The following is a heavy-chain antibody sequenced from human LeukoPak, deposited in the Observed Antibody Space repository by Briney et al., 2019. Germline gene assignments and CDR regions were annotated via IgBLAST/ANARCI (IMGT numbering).Heavy chain of an antibody. CDR1: GGSISSYY. V-gene: IGHV4-59*01. J-gene: IGHJ6*02. CDR3: ARESGYLYGMDV. Sequence: SETLSLTCTVSGGSISSYYWSWIRQPPGKGLEWIGYIYYSGSTNYNPSLKSRVTISVDTSKNQFSLKLSSVTAADTAVYYCARESGYLYGMDVRGQGTTVTVSS. D-gene: IGHD1-26*01. CDR2: IYYSGST.